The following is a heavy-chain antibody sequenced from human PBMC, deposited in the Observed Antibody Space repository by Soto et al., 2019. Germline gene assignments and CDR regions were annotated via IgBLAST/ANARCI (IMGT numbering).Heavy chain of an antibody. CDR1: GVMFRHFG. J-gene: IGHJ4*02. CDR2: ISYEGISK. Sequence: GESLRLSCIGSGVMFRHFGRHWIRQAPGKALEWVAFISYEGISKYYGDSLKDRFTISRDNSKNTLYLQMNSLRPADTAFYYCARNCWGADGVLYASWGQGSLVIVSS. CDR3: ARNCWGADGVLYAS. V-gene: IGHV3-30*03. D-gene: IGHD3-16*01.